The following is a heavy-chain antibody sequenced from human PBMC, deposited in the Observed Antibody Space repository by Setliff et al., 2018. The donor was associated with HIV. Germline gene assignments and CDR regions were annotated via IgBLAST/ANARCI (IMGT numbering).Heavy chain of an antibody. V-gene: IGHV4-34*01. CDR3: ARRTSFTGGAAAGHFDN. CDR1: AGSLSGYY. Sequence: PSETLSLTCDVYAGSLSGYYWSWIRQSPGKGLEWIGEINDSGNTNYNPSLKSRVAISVDTSKNHFSLRLSSVTAADTTIYYCARRTSFTGGAAAGHFDNWGQGTPVTVSS. D-gene: IGHD6-13*01. CDR2: INDSGNT. J-gene: IGHJ4*02.